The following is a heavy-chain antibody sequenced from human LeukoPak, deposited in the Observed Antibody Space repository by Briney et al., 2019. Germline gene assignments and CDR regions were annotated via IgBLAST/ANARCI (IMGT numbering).Heavy chain of an antibody. CDR2: IQYDDSEK. CDR1: GFPFPFSTSL. CDR3: AREGGTVEIGEFDY. J-gene: IGHJ4*02. D-gene: IGHD1-7*01. V-gene: IGHV3-30*02. Sequence: GGSVRLLCAASGFPFPFSTSLRQWVRQARGEGLEGVAFIQYDDSEKSYADSVKGRCTTSRDNSKHTVYLQMNSLRVEDTAVYYCAREGGTVEIGEFDYWGQGTLVTVSS.